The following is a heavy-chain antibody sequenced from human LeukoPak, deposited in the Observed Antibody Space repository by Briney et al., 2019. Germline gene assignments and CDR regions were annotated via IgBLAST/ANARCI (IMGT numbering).Heavy chain of an antibody. D-gene: IGHD3-16*02. CDR2: INPNSGGT. Sequence: ASVKVSCKASGYTFTGYYMHWVRQAPGQELERMGRINPNSGGTNYAQKFQGRVTMTRDTSISTAYMELSRLRSDDTAVYYCARGLSFPPDLHNWFDPWGQGTLVTVSS. J-gene: IGHJ5*02. CDR1: GYTFTGYY. V-gene: IGHV1-2*06. CDR3: ARGLSFPPDLHNWFDP.